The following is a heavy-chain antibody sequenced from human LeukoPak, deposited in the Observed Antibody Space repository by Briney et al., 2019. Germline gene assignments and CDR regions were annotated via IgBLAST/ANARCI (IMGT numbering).Heavy chain of an antibody. CDR1: GFTFDDYG. CDR2: INWNGGST. J-gene: IGHJ3*02. V-gene: IGHV3-20*04. Sequence: PGGSLRLSCAASGFTFDDYGMSWVRQAPGKGLEWVSGINWNGGSTGYTDSVKGRFTISRDNAKNSLYLRMNSLRAEDTALYYCARDRSLGYCTNGVCSDAFDIWGQGTMVTVSS. CDR3: ARDRSLGYCTNGVCSDAFDI. D-gene: IGHD2-8*01.